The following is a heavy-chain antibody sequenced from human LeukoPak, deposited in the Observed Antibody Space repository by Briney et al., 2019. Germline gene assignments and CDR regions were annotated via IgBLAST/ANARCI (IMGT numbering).Heavy chain of an antibody. CDR1: GYSISSGYY. CDR2: IYHSGST. J-gene: IGHJ4*02. CDR3: ARVQPGGAVAGYDY. D-gene: IGHD6-19*01. Sequence: PSETLSLTCTVSGYSISSGYYWGWIRQPPGKGLEWIGSIYHSGSTYYNPSLKSRVTISVDTSKNQFSLKLSSVTAADTAVYYCARVQPGGAVAGYDYWGQGTLVTVSS. V-gene: IGHV4-38-2*02.